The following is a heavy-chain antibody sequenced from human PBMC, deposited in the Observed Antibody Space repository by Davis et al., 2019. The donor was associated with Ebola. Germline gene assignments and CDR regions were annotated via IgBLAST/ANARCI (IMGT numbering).Heavy chain of an antibody. D-gene: IGHD5-18*01. Sequence: GESLKISCAASGFTFSDYYMSWIRQAPGKGLEWVSYISSSGSTIYYADSVKGRFTISRDNAKNSLYLQMNSLRAEDTAVYYCATQGNGYSYGYPGYIYDYWGQGTLVTVSS. V-gene: IGHV3-11*01. J-gene: IGHJ4*02. CDR3: ATQGNGYSYGYPGYIYDY. CDR1: GFTFSDYY. CDR2: ISSSGSTI.